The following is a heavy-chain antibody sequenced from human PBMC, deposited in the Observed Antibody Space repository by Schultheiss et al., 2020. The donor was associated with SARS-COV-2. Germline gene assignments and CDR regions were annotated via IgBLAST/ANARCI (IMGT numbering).Heavy chain of an antibody. CDR2: ISYDGSNK. J-gene: IGHJ6*02. CDR3: AREPQYYDILTGSALSTYYYYGMDV. V-gene: IGHV3-30*07. Sequence: GESLKISCAASGFTFSSYAMHWVRQAPGKGLEWVAVISYDGSNKYYADSVKGRFTISRDNSKNTLYLQMNSLRAEDTAVYYCAREPQYYDILTGSALSTYYYYGMDVWGQGTTVTVSS. D-gene: IGHD3-9*01. CDR1: GFTFSSYA.